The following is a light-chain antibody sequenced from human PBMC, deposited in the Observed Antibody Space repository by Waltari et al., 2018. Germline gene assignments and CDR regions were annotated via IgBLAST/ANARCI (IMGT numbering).Light chain of an antibody. Sequence: HSALTQPASVSGSPGQSITISCTGTSSDVGGYNYVSWYQQHPGKAPKLMIYDVSNRPSGVSNRFSASKSGNTASLTISGRQAEDEADYYCSSYISSDTLELFGGGTSLT. CDR1: SSDVGGYNY. CDR2: DVS. V-gene: IGLV2-14*03. CDR3: SSYISSDTLEL. J-gene: IGLJ2*01.